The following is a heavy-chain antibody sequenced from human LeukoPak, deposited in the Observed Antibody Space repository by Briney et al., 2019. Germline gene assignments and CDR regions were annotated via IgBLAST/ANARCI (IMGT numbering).Heavy chain of an antibody. V-gene: IGHV4-34*01. CDR1: GGSFSGYY. Sequence: PSETLSLTCAVYGGSFSGYYWSWIRQPPGKGLEWIGEINHSGSTNYNPSLKSRVTISVDTSKNQFSLKLSSVTAADTAVYYCARDSVVGSSYYYYYMDVWAKGTTVTVSS. CDR2: INHSGST. CDR3: ARDSVVGSSYYYYYMDV. J-gene: IGHJ6*03. D-gene: IGHD2-2*01.